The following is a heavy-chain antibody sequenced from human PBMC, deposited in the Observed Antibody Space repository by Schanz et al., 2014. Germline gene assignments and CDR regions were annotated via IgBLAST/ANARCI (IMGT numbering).Heavy chain of an antibody. V-gene: IGHV3-21*01. J-gene: IGHJ3*02. CDR3: AGAVATIRADSFDI. CDR2: INSRSNFI. CDR1: GFTFSTYW. D-gene: IGHD5-12*01. Sequence: EVQLVESGGGLVQPGGSLRLSCAASGFTFSTYWMHWVRQAPGKGLVWVSSINSRSNFIYYADSVKGRFTISRDNAKNSLYLQMNSLRAEDTAVYYCAGAVATIRADSFDIWGQGTMVAVSS.